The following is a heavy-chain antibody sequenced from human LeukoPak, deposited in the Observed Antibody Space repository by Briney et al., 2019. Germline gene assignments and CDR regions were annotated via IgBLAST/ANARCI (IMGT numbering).Heavy chain of an antibody. V-gene: IGHV3-33*08. CDR1: GLTFSSYA. CDR3: ARGPSNYDFWSGYRQYYYGMDV. CDR2: IWYDGSNK. D-gene: IGHD3-3*01. J-gene: IGHJ6*02. Sequence: GGSLRLSCAASGLTFSSYAMSWVRQAPGKGLEWVAVIWYDGSNKYYADSVKGRFTISRDNSKNTLYLQMNSLRAEDTAVYYCARGPSNYDFWSGYRQYYYGMDVWGQGTTVTVSS.